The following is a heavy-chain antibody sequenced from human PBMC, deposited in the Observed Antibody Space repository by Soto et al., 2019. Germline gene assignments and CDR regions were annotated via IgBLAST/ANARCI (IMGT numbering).Heavy chain of an antibody. D-gene: IGHD6-19*01. CDR3: AREAGSGWWVY. J-gene: IGHJ4*02. V-gene: IGHV4-59*01. CDR1: GGSISSYY. CDR2: IYYSGST. Sequence: PSETLSLTCTVSGGSISSYYWSWIRQPPGKGLEWIGYIYYSGSTNSNPSLKSRVTISVDTSKNQFSLKLSSVTAADTAVYYCAREAGSGWWVYWGQGTLVTVSS.